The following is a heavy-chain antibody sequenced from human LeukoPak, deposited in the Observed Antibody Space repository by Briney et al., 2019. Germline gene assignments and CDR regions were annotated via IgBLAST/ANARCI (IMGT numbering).Heavy chain of an antibody. CDR1: GGTFSSYA. CDR3: ARADTSVPAATIYYYYYMDV. D-gene: IGHD2-2*01. CDR2: IIPIFGTA. Sequence: SVKVSCKASGGTFSSYAISWVRQVPGQGLEWMGGIIPIFGTANYAQKFQGRVTITADESTSTAYMELSSLRSEDTAVYYCARADTSVPAATIYYYYYMDVWGKGTTVTVSS. V-gene: IGHV1-69*01. J-gene: IGHJ6*03.